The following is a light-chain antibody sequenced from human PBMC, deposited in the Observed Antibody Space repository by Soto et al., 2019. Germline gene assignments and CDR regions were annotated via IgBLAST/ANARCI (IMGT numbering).Light chain of an antibody. CDR2: EAS. J-gene: IGKJ4*01. V-gene: IGKV1-5*01. CDR1: QSISHW. CDR3: QLYCSH. Sequence: DIQMTQSPSTLSASVGDRVTITCRASQSISHWLSWYQQKPGKAPQVLISEASSLASGVPSGFSGSGSGTEFTLTISSLQPDDFAAYYCQLYCSHFGGGTSVEIK.